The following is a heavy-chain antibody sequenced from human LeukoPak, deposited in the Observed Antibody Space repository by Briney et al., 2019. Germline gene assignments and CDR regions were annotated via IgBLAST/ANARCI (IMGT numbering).Heavy chain of an antibody. CDR1: GGSISSSSYY. J-gene: IGHJ4*02. CDR2: IYYSGST. CDR3: ARGVVPADPALAADY. V-gene: IGHV4-39*01. Sequence: PSETLSLTCTVSGGSISSSSYYWGWIRQPPGKGLEWIGSIYYSGSTYYNPSLKSRVTISVDTSKTQFSLKLSSVTAADTAVYYCARGVVPADPALAADYWGQGTLVTVSS. D-gene: IGHD2-2*01.